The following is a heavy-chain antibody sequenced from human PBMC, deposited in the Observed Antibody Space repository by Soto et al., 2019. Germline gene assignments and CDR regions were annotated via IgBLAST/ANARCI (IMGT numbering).Heavy chain of an antibody. CDR1: GFTFSDHY. D-gene: IGHD2-21*01. V-gene: IGHV3-72*01. Sequence: GGSLRLSCAASGFTFSDHYMDWVRQAPGKGLEWVGRTRNKANSYTTEYAASVKGRFTISRDDSKNSLYLQMNSLKTEDTAVYYCARARGDPGLDYWGQGTLVTV. CDR2: TRNKANSYTT. CDR3: ARARGDPGLDY. J-gene: IGHJ4*02.